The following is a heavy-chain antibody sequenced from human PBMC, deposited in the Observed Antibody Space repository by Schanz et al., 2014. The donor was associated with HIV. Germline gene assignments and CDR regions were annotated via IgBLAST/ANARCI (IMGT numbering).Heavy chain of an antibody. D-gene: IGHD3-10*01. J-gene: IGHJ6*02. Sequence: QVQLVQSGAEVKKPGSSVKVSCKASGGNFSSYGISWVRQAPGQGLEWMGIINPSGGSTTYAQKFQGRVSMTRDTATSTVYMELSGLRSEDTAVYYCARELWFGELSGNYGMDVWGQGTTVTVSS. V-gene: IGHV1-46*01. CDR3: ARELWFGELSGNYGMDV. CDR2: INPSGGST. CDR1: GGNFSSYG.